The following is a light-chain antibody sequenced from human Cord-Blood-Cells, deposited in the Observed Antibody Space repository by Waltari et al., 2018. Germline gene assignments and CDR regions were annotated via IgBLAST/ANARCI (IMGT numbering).Light chain of an antibody. CDR1: QSVLYSANNKNY. CDR2: WAS. Sequence: DIVMTQSPDSLAVSLGERATINCKSSQSVLYSANNKNYLAWYQQKPGQPPKLLIYWASPRESGVPDRFSGSGSGTDFTLTISSLQAEDVAVYYCQQDYSTPYSFGQGTKLEIK. CDR3: QQDYSTPYS. V-gene: IGKV4-1*01. J-gene: IGKJ2*03.